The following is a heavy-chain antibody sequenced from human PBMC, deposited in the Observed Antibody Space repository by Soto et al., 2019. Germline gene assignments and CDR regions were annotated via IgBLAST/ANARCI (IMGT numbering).Heavy chain of an antibody. CDR1: GFTFSSYG. J-gene: IGHJ4*02. D-gene: IGHD6-6*01. Sequence: GGSLRLSCAASGFTFSSYGMHWVRQAPGKGLEWVAVIWYDGSNKYYADSVKGRFTISRDNSKNTLYLQMNSLRAEDTAVYYCAREWGGYSSSPNFDYWGQGTLVTVSS. CDR3: AREWGGYSSSPNFDY. CDR2: IWYDGSNK. V-gene: IGHV3-33*01.